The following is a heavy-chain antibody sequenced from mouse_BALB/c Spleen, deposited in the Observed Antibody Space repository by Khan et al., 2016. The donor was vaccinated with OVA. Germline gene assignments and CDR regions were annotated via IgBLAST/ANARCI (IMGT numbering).Heavy chain of an antibody. CDR1: GYTFTSYW. V-gene: IGHV1-7*01. J-gene: IGHJ2*01. CDR3: ARDRIDY. Sequence: VELVESGAELAKPGASVKMSCKASGYTFTSYWMHWIQQRPGQGLEWIGYINTTSGSTDYNQQITDKATLTADKSSSTAYIQLDSLTSDDSAVYYCARDRIDYWGQGTALTVSS. CDR2: INTTSGST.